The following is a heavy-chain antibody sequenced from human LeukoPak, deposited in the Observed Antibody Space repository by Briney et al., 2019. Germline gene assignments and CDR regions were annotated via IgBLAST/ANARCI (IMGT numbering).Heavy chain of an antibody. CDR3: ARQTGSGLFILP. Sequence: PSETLSLTCVVYGGSFSGYYWSWIRQSPGKGLEWIGEINHRGSTNYNPSLKRRVTISLDTSKNQFSLRLTSVTAADTAVYYCARQTGSGLFILPGGQGTLVTVSS. D-gene: IGHD3/OR15-3a*01. V-gene: IGHV4-34*01. J-gene: IGHJ4*02. CDR2: INHRGST. CDR1: GGSFSGYY.